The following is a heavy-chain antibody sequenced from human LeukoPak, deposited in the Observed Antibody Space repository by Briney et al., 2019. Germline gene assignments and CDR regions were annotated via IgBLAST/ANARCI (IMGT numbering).Heavy chain of an antibody. CDR1: GYTFTGYH. Sequence: APVKVSCKASGYTFTGYHMNWMRQAPGQGLEWMGWINPNSGGTNYAQKFQGRVTMTRDTSISTAYMELSRLRSDDTAVYYCARDGSGLDYWGQGTLVTVSS. D-gene: IGHD6-19*01. V-gene: IGHV1-2*02. CDR3: ARDGSGLDY. CDR2: INPNSGGT. J-gene: IGHJ4*02.